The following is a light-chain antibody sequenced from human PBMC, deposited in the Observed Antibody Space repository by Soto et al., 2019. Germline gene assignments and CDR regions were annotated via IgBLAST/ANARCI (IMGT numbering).Light chain of an antibody. Sequence: EIVLTPSPGTLSLSPGERATLSCRASQSVSSTYLAWYQQKPGQAPRLLMYGASSRATGIPARFSGSGSGTEFTLTISSLQSEDFAVYYCQQYNNWRVTFGQGTKVDIK. V-gene: IGKV3-15*01. CDR3: QQYNNWRVT. J-gene: IGKJ1*01. CDR1: QSVSSTY. CDR2: GAS.